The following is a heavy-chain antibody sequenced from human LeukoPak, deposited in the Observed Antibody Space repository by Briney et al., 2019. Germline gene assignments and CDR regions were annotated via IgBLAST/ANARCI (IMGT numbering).Heavy chain of an antibody. V-gene: IGHV3-23*01. J-gene: IGHJ4*02. Sequence: GGSLRLSCAASGFPFSSYAMNWVRQAPGKGLEWVSVIAGSDGFTQYADSVKGRFTISRDNSKNTLYLQMNSLRAEDTAVYYCAKDPIGSMTVTTNYWGQGTLVTVSS. CDR2: IAGSDGFT. CDR3: AKDPIGSMTVTTNY. D-gene: IGHD4-17*01. CDR1: GFPFSSYA.